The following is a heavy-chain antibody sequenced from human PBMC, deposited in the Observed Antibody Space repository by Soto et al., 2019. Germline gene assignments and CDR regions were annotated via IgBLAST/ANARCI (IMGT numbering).Heavy chain of an antibody. J-gene: IGHJ1*01. V-gene: IGHV1-3*01. CDR2: INAGNGNT. Sequence: ASVKVSCKASGFSFIDYSILWVRQAPGQSLEWLGWINAGNGNTIYSHKFQDRVTITSDTSATTTYMELRSLRSEDTAVFYCARSAKKTWLPDFWGQGTLVTVSS. CDR3: ARSAKKTWLPDF. D-gene: IGHD5-12*01. CDR1: GFSFIDYS.